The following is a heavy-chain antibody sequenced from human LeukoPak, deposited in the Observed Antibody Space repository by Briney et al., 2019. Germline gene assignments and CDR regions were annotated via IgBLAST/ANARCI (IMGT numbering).Heavy chain of an antibody. CDR2: INPNSGGT. Sequence: GASVKLSCTASGYTFTGYYMHWVRQAPGQGLEWMGRINPNSGGTNYAQKLQGRVTMTRDTTISTAYMELSRLRSDDTAVYYCARRLSDTDRPAYCGGDCRTDWGQGTLVTVSS. D-gene: IGHD2-21*02. J-gene: IGHJ4*02. CDR3: ARRLSDTDRPAYCGGDCRTD. CDR1: GYTFTGYY. V-gene: IGHV1-2*06.